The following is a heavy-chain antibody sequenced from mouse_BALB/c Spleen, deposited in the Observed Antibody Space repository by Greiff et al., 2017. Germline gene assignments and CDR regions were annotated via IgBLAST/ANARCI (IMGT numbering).Heavy chain of an antibody. J-gene: IGHJ2*01. CDR3: ARLRGSSPYSFDY. Sequence: EVKLQESGPSLVKPSQSLSLTCSVTGYSITSGYWNWIRKFPGNKLEYMGYISYSGSTYDNPSLKSRISITRDTSKNQYYLQLNSVTTDDTATYYCARLRGSSPYSFDYWGQGTTLTVSS. V-gene: IGHV3-8*02. CDR2: ISYSGST. D-gene: IGHD1-1*01. CDR1: GYSITSGY.